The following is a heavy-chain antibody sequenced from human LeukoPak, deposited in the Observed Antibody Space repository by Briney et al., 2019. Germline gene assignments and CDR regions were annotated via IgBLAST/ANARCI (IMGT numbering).Heavy chain of an antibody. D-gene: IGHD4-17*01. CDR3: ARRRGDYGEGELDY. V-gene: IGHV3-66*01. J-gene: IGHJ4*02. CDR2: IKNDGTE. Sequence: GGSLRLSCAASGFTVSSKYMRWVRQAPGKGLECVSLIKNDGTESYADSVKDRFFISRDNSRNTLYLQMNGLRAEDTAVYYCARRRGDYGEGELDYWGQGTLVTVSS. CDR1: GFTVSSKY.